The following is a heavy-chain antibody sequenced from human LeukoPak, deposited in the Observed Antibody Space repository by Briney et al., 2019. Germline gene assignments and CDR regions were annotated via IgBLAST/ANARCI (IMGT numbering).Heavy chain of an antibody. CDR1: GGSFSGYY. CDR3: ASRLTTVTTFHAFDI. CDR2: INHSGST. J-gene: IGHJ3*02. V-gene: IGHV4-34*01. D-gene: IGHD4-17*01. Sequence: SETLSLTCAVYGGSFSGYYWSWIRQPPGKGLEWIGEINHSGSTNYNPSLKSRVTISVDKSKNQFSLKLSSVTAADTAVYYCASRLTTVTTFHAFDIWGQGTMVTVSS.